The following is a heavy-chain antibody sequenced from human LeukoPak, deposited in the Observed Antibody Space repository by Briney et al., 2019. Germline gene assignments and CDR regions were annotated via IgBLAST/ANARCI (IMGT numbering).Heavy chain of an antibody. CDR3: AGAKAARTFDF. CDR2: FSTTGTT. CDR1: GGSISSYY. J-gene: IGHJ4*02. V-gene: IGHV4-4*07. Sequence: SETLSLTCTVSGGSISSYYWNWIPQPAGKGLEWMGRFSTTGTTNYSPSLKSRVSMSVDQSQNQFSLKLTSVTAADTAVYYCAGAKAARTFDFWGQGTLVNVSS. D-gene: IGHD6-6*01.